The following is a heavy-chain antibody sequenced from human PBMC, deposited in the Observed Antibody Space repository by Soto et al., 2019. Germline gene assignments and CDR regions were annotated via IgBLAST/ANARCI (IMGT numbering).Heavy chain of an antibody. Sequence: SGGSLRLSCAAPGFTFGDYAMHWVRQAPGKGLDWVAVMSLDGSNQYYADSVKGRFTISRDNSKSTLYLQMNSLTTEDTGVYFCARDLKLSDHHLYYGIDIWGQGTPVTVSS. CDR1: GFTFGDYA. J-gene: IGHJ6*02. V-gene: IGHV3-30-3*01. CDR2: MSLDGSNQ. CDR3: ARDLKLSDHHLYYGIDI.